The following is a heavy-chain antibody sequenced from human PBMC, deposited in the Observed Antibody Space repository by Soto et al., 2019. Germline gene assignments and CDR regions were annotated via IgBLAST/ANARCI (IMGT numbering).Heavy chain of an antibody. Sequence: GASLKISCQGSGYSFTSYWIGWVRQMPGKGLEWMGIIYPGDSDTRYSPSFQGQVTISADKSISTAYLQWSSLKASDTAMYYCARLPLLTLSPQDYYFDYWGQGTLVTVSA. V-gene: IGHV5-51*01. D-gene: IGHD1-20*01. J-gene: IGHJ4*02. CDR1: GYSFTSYW. CDR2: IYPGDSDT. CDR3: ARLPLLTLSPQDYYFDY.